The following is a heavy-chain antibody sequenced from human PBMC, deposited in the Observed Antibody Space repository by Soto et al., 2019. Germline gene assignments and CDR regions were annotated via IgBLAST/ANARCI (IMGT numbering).Heavy chain of an antibody. CDR1: GFTFDDYA. Sequence: SLRLSCAASGFTFDDYAMHWVRQAPGKGLEWVSGISWNSGSIGYADSVKGRFTISRDNAKNSLYLQMNSLRAEDTALYYCAKDRRGSMLYYFDYWGQGTLVTVSS. J-gene: IGHJ4*02. CDR2: ISWNSGSI. V-gene: IGHV3-9*01. D-gene: IGHD2-8*01. CDR3: AKDRRGSMLYYFDY.